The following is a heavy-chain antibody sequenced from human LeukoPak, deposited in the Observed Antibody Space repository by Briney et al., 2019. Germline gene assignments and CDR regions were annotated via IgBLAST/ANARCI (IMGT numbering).Heavy chain of an antibody. Sequence: ASVKVSCKASGYTFTNYAMNWVRQAPGQGLEWMGWINTNTGNPTYAQGFTGRFVFSLDTSVSTAYLQISSLKAEDTAVYYCARGVRSTSPTYWFDPWGQGTLVTVSS. CDR3: ARGVRSTSPTYWFDP. CDR2: INTNTGNP. J-gene: IGHJ5*02. D-gene: IGHD2-2*01. CDR1: GYTFTNYA. V-gene: IGHV7-4-1*02.